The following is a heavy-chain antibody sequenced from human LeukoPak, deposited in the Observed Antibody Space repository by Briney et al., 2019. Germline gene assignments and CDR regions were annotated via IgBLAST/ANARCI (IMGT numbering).Heavy chain of an antibody. CDR1: GFTFDNYA. Sequence: PGGSLRLSCAASGFTFDNYATNWVRQVPGKGLEWISLISWNSGTIGYADSVKGRFTISRDNAKNSLYLQMNSLRAEDTAVYYCARLCRGNQLAGFDSWGQGTLVTVSS. J-gene: IGHJ4*02. D-gene: IGHD2-2*01. V-gene: IGHV3-9*01. CDR2: ISWNSGTI. CDR3: ARLCRGNQLAGFDS.